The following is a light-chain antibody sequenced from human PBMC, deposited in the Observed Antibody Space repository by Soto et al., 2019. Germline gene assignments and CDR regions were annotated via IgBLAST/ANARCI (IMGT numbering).Light chain of an antibody. Sequence: VMTQSPLSLPVTPGEPASISCRSSQSLLHSNGYNYLDWYLQKPGQSPQLLIYLGSSRSSGVPDRFSGSGSGTDFTLKISRVEAEDVGVYYCMQALQAPITFGQGTRLEIK. CDR3: MQALQAPIT. V-gene: IGKV2-28*01. CDR2: LGS. J-gene: IGKJ5*01. CDR1: QSLLHSNGYNY.